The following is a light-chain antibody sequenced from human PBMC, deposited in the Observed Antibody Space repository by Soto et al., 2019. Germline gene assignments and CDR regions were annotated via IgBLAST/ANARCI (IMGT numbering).Light chain of an antibody. CDR1: QSISSW. CDR2: DAS. CDR3: QQYTSYSPQT. V-gene: IGKV1-5*01. Sequence: DIQMTQSPSTLSASVGDRVTITCRASQSISSWLAWYQQKPGKAPKLLIYDASSLESGVPSRFSGSGSGTEFTLTISSLQPEDFATYYCQQYTSYSPQTFGQGTKV. J-gene: IGKJ1*01.